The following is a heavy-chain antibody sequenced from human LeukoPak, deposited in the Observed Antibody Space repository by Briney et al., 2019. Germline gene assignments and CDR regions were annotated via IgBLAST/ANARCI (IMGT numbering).Heavy chain of an antibody. CDR1: GSTFSSYS. J-gene: IGHJ4*02. V-gene: IGHV3-21*01. D-gene: IGHD1-26*01. Sequence: PGGSLRLPCAASGSTFSSYSMNWVRQAPGKGLEWVSSISSSSSYIYYADSVKGRFTISRDNAKNSLYLQMNSLRAEDTAVYYCARASGGSYFIDYWGQGTLVTVSS. CDR3: ARASGGSYFIDY. CDR2: ISSSSSYI.